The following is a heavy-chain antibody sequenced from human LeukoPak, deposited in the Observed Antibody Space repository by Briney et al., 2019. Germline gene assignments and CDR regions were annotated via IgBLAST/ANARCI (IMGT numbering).Heavy chain of an antibody. V-gene: IGHV3-30-3*01. CDR3: ARDRHSGSYYGYFDY. Sequence: PGGSLRLSCAASGFTFSSYAMHWVRQAPGKGLEWVATISDGGSNKYYTDSVKGRFTISRDSSKNTLYLQMNSLRAEDTAVYYCARDRHSGSYYGYFDYWGQGTLVTVSS. CDR2: ISDGGSNK. D-gene: IGHD1-26*01. J-gene: IGHJ4*02. CDR1: GFTFSSYA.